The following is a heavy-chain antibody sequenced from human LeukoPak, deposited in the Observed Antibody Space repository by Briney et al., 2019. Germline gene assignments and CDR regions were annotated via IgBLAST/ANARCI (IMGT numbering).Heavy chain of an antibody. Sequence: PGGSLRLPCAAPGFTFSSYAMSWVRQAPGKGLEWVSAISGSGGSTYYADSVKGRFTISRDNSKNTLYLQMNSLRAEDTAVYYCAKRYYYDSSGYDYWGQGTLVTVSS. D-gene: IGHD3-22*01. V-gene: IGHV3-23*01. CDR1: GFTFSSYA. CDR3: AKRYYYDSSGYDY. CDR2: ISGSGGST. J-gene: IGHJ4*02.